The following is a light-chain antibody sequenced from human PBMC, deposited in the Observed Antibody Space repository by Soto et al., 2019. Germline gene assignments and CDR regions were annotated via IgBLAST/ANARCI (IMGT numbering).Light chain of an antibody. CDR3: QQYYDRPIT. Sequence: DIQMTQSPSSLSASVGDGVTIASQSSQDIHKYLNWYPQTPGKAPKIXIDDVTNLATGVPSRFCGSGAGAHCTCTIGSLQPEDISTDCCQQYYDRPITFGQGTRLEIK. CDR2: DVT. CDR1: QDIHKY. J-gene: IGKJ5*01. V-gene: IGKV1-33*01.